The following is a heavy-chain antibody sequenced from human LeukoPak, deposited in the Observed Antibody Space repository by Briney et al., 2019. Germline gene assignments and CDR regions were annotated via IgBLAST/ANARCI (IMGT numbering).Heavy chain of an antibody. J-gene: IGHJ4*02. CDR3: ARMVYDSCDY. Sequence: SETLSLTCAVYSGAGSFSGYYWSWIRQPPGKGLEWIGEINHRGNTNYNPSLKNRVSISVDTSKNQFSLKLSSVTAADTAVYYCARMVYDSCDYWGQGTLVTVSS. D-gene: IGHD3-22*01. CDR2: INHRGNT. CDR1: SGAGSFSGYY. V-gene: IGHV4-34*01.